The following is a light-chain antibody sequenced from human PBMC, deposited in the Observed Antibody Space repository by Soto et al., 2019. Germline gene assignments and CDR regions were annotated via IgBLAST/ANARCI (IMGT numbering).Light chain of an antibody. J-gene: IGKJ2*01. CDR1: QTISSD. V-gene: IGKV3-15*01. CDR3: QQYNRWPGT. CDR2: GAS. Sequence: ASQTISSDLAWYQQKNGQAPRXXVYGASTRATGIPGRFSGSGYGLEVNLTISSLQSEDSAFYFCQQYNRWPGTFGQGTKVDIK.